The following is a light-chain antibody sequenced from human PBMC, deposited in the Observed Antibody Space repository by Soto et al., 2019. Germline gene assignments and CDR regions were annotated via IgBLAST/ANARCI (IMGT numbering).Light chain of an antibody. CDR2: KAS. V-gene: IGKV1-5*03. CDR3: QQYNVYYT. Sequence: DIQMTQSPSTLSASVGDRVTITCRASQSISSWLAWYQQKPGKAPKILVNKASSLESGVPSRFSGSGSGTDFTLTSSSLQPDDFATYYCQQYNVYYTFGQGTKLEIK. J-gene: IGKJ2*01. CDR1: QSISSW.